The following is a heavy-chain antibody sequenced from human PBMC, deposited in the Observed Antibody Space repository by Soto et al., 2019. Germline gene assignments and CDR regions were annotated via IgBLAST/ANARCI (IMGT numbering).Heavy chain of an antibody. CDR2: ISSSSSYI. Sequence: PGGSLRLSCAASGFTLSSYIMTWVRQAPGKGLEWVSSISSSSSYIYYADSVKGRFTISRDNAKNSLYLQMNSLRAEDTAVYYCARGAVPAAIYYYGMDVWGQGTTVTVSS. J-gene: IGHJ6*02. CDR1: GFTLSSYI. V-gene: IGHV3-21*01. CDR3: ARGAVPAAIYYYGMDV. D-gene: IGHD2-2*02.